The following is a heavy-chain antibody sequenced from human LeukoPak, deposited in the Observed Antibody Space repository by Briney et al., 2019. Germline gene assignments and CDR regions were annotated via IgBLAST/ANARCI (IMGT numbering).Heavy chain of an antibody. V-gene: IGHV3-11*01. CDR3: ARGPRILAAGGYYFDY. J-gene: IGHJ4*02. Sequence: GGSLRLSCAASGFSFKDYYFSWIRQAPGKGLEWVSFINVNGGAMYYADFVKGRFTISRDNAKSSLYLEMNSLRVEDTAVYYCARGPRILAAGGYYFDYWGQGSLVTVSS. CDR2: INVNGGAM. CDR1: GFSFKDYY. D-gene: IGHD6-13*01.